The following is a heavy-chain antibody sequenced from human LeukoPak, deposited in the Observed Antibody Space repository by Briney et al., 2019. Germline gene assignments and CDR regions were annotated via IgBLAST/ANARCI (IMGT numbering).Heavy chain of an antibody. V-gene: IGHV3-30-3*01. Sequence: GRSLRLSCAASGFTFSSYAMHWVRQAPGKGLEWVAVISYDGSNKYYADSVKGRFTISRDNSKNTLYLQMNSLRAEDTAVCYCARGYCSSTSCYTLDYWGQGTLVTVSS. CDR3: ARGYCSSTSCYTLDY. CDR1: GFTFSSYA. J-gene: IGHJ4*02. CDR2: ISYDGSNK. D-gene: IGHD2-2*02.